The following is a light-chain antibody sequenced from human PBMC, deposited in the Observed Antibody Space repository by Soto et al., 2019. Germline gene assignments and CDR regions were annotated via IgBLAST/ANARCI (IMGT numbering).Light chain of an antibody. J-gene: IGKJ1*01. CDR1: QSISNY. V-gene: IGKV3-20*01. CDR3: QQYGSSTGT. Sequence: EIVLTQSPVTLSLSPGQGAALSCRASQSISNYLAWYQQKPGQAPRLLIYDASNRATGTPARFSGSGSGTDFTLTISRLEPEDFAVYYCQQYGSSTGTFGQGTKVDIK. CDR2: DAS.